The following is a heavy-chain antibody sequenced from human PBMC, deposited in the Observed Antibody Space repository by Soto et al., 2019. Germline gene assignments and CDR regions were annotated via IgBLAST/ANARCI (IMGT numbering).Heavy chain of an antibody. V-gene: IGHV5-51*01. J-gene: IGHJ6*02. CDR3: ARRSGDRSRSYGLDV. CDR1: AYTFTTYW. Sequence: PGESLKISCKAYAYTFTTYWIGWVRQMPGKGLEWMAIIYPGDSDTRYSPSFQGQVTISADKSINTAYLQWSSLKASDTAMYYCARRSGDRSRSYGLDVWGQGT. CDR2: IYPGDSDT. D-gene: IGHD3-10*01.